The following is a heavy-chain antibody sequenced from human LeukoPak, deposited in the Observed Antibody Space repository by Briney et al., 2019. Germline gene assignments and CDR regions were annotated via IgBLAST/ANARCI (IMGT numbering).Heavy chain of an antibody. CDR3: ARVFDILTGSYYYYYGMDV. Sequence: ASVKVSFKASGYTFTSYYMHWVRQAPGQGLEWMGWINPNSGGTNYAQKFQGRVTMTRDTSISTAYMELSRLRSDDTAVYYCARVFDILTGSYYYYYGMDVWGQGTTVTVSS. CDR1: GYTFTSYY. CDR2: INPNSGGT. J-gene: IGHJ6*02. D-gene: IGHD3-9*01. V-gene: IGHV1-2*02.